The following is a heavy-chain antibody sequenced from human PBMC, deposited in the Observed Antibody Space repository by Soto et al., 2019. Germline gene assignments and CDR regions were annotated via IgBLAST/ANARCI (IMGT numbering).Heavy chain of an antibody. D-gene: IGHD5-18*01. CDR3: ARPAMVSVGACDI. CDR2: INSDGGST. Sequence: EVQLVESGGGLVQPGGSLRLSCAASGFTFSSYWMHWVRQAPGKGLVWVSRINSDGGSTNYADSVKGRFTISRDSAKKTLNLQMNSLRAEDTAVYYCARPAMVSVGACDIWGQGTMVPVSS. V-gene: IGHV3-74*01. J-gene: IGHJ3*02. CDR1: GFTFSSYW.